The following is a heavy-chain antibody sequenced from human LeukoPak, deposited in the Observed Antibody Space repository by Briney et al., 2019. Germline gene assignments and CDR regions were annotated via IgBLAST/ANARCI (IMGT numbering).Heavy chain of an antibody. J-gene: IGHJ3*02. D-gene: IGHD3-22*01. Sequence: ASVKVSCKASVYTFTGYYMHWVRQAPGQGLEWMGIINPSGGSTSYAQKFQGRVTMTRDMSTSTVYMELSSLRSEDTAVYYCARDAAERITMIVVVNRGGGDDAFDIWGQGTMVTVSS. V-gene: IGHV1-46*01. CDR3: ARDAAERITMIVVVNRGGGDDAFDI. CDR2: INPSGGST. CDR1: VYTFTGYY.